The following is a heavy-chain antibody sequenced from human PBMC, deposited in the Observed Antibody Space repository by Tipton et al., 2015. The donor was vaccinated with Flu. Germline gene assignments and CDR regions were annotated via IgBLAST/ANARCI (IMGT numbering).Heavy chain of an antibody. Sequence: TLSLTCTVTGGSIRTSTSFWAWLRQPPGKGLEWIGSIYYTGTTHSNPSLKSRVTLSVDTSRNQFSLKLSSVTAADTAVYYCARMEWTVTTPRYFDLWGRGTLITVSS. CDR2: IYYTGTT. J-gene: IGHJ2*01. D-gene: IGHD4-17*01. CDR3: ARMEWTVTTPRYFDL. V-gene: IGHV4-39*07. CDR1: GGSIRTSTSF.